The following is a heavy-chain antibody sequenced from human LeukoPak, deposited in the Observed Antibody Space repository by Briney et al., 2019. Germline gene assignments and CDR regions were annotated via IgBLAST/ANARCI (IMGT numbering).Heavy chain of an antibody. J-gene: IGHJ3*02. CDR2: IYYSGST. CDR1: GGSISSYY. Sequence: SETLSLTCTVSGGSISSYYWSWVRQPPGKGLEWIGYIYYSGSTNYNPSLKSRVTISVDTSKNQFSLKLSSVTAADTAVYYCARVVDDAFDIWGQGTMVTVSS. D-gene: IGHD2-15*01. V-gene: IGHV4-59*08. CDR3: ARVVDDAFDI.